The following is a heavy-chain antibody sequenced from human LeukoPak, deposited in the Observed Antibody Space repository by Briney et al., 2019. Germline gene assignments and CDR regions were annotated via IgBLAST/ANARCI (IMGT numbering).Heavy chain of an antibody. V-gene: IGHV3-30*18. CDR2: ISYDGSNK. CDR3: AKGTYYYGSTESTGSWYFDL. Sequence: GRSLRLSCAASGFTFSSYGLHWVRQAPGKGLEWVAVISYDGSNKYYADSVKGRFTISRDNSKNTLYLQMNSLRAEDTAVYYCAKGTYYYGSTESTGSWYFDLWGRGTLVTVSS. D-gene: IGHD3-10*01. CDR1: GFTFSSYG. J-gene: IGHJ2*01.